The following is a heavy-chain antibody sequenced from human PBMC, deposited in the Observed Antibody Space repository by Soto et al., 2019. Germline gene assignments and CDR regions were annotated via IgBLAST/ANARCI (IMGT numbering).Heavy chain of an antibody. D-gene: IGHD6-13*01. J-gene: IGHJ4*02. V-gene: IGHV1-8*01. CDR2: MNPNSGNT. CDR1: GYTFTSYD. CDR3: ARENSSSWRFDY. Sequence: QVQLVQSGAEVKKPGASVKVSCKASGYTFTSYDINWVRQATGQGLEWMGWMNPNSGNTGYAQKFQGRVTMTRNNSISTAYMELSSLRSEDSAVYYCARENSSSWRFDYWGQGTLVTVSS.